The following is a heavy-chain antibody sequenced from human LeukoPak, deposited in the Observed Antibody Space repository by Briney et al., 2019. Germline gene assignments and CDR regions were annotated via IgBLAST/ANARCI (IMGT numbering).Heavy chain of an antibody. D-gene: IGHD1-26*01. V-gene: IGHV3-53*01. CDR1: GFTFSSNY. Sequence: GGALRLSCTASGFTFSSNYMIWVRPAPGKGLEGVSVIYSGGSTYYADSVKGRFTISRDNSKITVYLQMNSLRAEDTAVYYCAKNRGASYYLASDCWGRGALVTVSS. CDR3: AKNRGASYYLASDC. J-gene: IGHJ4*02. CDR2: IYSGGST.